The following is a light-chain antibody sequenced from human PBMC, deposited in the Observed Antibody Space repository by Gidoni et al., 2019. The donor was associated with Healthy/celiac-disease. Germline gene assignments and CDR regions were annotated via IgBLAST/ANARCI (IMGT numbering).Light chain of an antibody. Sequence: IVFTQSPGTLPLSPGERATLSCRDSQSVSSSYLTWYQQKPGQAPRLLIYGASSRATGIPDRFSGSGSGTDFTLTISRLEPEDFAVYYCQQYGSSPRTFGQGTKLEIK. CDR2: GAS. V-gene: IGKV3-20*01. J-gene: IGKJ2*01. CDR1: QSVSSSY. CDR3: QQYGSSPRT.